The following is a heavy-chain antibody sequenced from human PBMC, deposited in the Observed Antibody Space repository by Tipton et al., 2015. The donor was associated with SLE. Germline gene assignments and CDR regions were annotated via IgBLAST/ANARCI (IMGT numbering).Heavy chain of an antibody. V-gene: IGHV4-39*01. CDR2: INHSGST. Sequence: TLSLTCTVSGGSISSSSYYWGWIRQPPGKGLEWIGEINHSGSTNYNPSLKSRVTISVDTSKNQFSLKLSSVTAADTAVYYCASGPSGLGYWGQGTLVTVSS. CDR3: ASGPSGLGY. J-gene: IGHJ4*02. CDR1: GGSISSSSYY. D-gene: IGHD6-25*01.